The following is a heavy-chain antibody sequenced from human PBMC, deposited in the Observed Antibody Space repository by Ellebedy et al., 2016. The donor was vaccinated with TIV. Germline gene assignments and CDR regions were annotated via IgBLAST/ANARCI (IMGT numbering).Heavy chain of an antibody. Sequence: MPSETLSLTCTVSGGSVNSGLYYWSWLRQPPGNGLQWIGYISNSGSTNYNSSLKSRVTISVDTSKNQFSLRLSSVTAADTAVYYCANAFGIFYFDNWGQGTLVTVSS. CDR2: ISNSGST. CDR1: GGSVNSGLYY. V-gene: IGHV4-61*01. CDR3: ANAFGIFYFDN. J-gene: IGHJ4*02. D-gene: IGHD2-15*01.